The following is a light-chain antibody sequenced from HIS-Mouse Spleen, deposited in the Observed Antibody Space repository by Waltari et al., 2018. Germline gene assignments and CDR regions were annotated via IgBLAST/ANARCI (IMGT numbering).Light chain of an antibody. J-gene: IGLJ2*01. V-gene: IGLV3-27*01. CDR2: KDS. Sequence: SYELTQPSSVSVSPGQTARITCSGDVLAKKYARWFQQKPGQAPVLVIYKDSERPSGIPERFSGASSRTTVTLTISGAQVEDEADYYCYSAADNSGVFGGGTKLTVL. CDR3: YSAADNSGV. CDR1: VLAKKY.